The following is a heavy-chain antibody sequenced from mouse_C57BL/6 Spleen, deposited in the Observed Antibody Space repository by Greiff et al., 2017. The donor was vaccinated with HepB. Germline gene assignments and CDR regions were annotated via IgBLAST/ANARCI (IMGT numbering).Heavy chain of an antibody. CDR3: ATTALGY. D-gene: IGHD1-2*01. Sequence: VKLMESGPELVKPGASVKISCKASGYSFTSYYIHWVKQRPGQGLEWIGWIYPGSGNTKYNEKFKGKATLTADTSSSTAYMQLSSLTSEDSAVYYCATTALGYWGQGTTLTVSS. V-gene: IGHV1-66*01. CDR2: IYPGSGNT. J-gene: IGHJ2*01. CDR1: GYSFTSYY.